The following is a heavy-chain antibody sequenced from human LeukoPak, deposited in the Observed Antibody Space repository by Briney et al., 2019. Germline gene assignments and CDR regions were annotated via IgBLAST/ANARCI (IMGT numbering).Heavy chain of an antibody. V-gene: IGHV3-48*01. CDR3: AYTVTTGY. CDR2: ISSSSSTI. D-gene: IGHD4-11*01. J-gene: IGHJ4*02. CDR1: GFTFSSYS. Sequence: HPGGSLTLSCAASGFTFSSYSMNWVRRAPGKGLEWVSYISSSSSTIYYADSVKGRFTISRDNAKNSLYLQMNNLRAEDTAVYYCAYTVTTGYWGQGTLVTVSS.